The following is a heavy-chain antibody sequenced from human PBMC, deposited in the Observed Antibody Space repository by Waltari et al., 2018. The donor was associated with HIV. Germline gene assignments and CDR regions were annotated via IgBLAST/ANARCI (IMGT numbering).Heavy chain of an antibody. Sequence: EVQLVESGGGLVQPGGSLRLSCAASGFAFSSYWMSWVRQAPGKGVEWGANKKQDGSEKYYVDSVKGRFTIARDNAQNSLYLQMNSLRAEDTAVYYCARVRVRSSSSYYWYFDLWGRGTLVTV. CDR3: ARVRVRSSSSYYWYFDL. J-gene: IGHJ2*01. D-gene: IGHD2-2*01. V-gene: IGHV3-7*01. CDR2: KKQDGSEK. CDR1: GFAFSSYW.